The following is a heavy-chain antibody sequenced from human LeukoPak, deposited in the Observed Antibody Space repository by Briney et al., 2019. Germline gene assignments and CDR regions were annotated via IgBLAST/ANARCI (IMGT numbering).Heavy chain of an antibody. Sequence: SQTLSLTCAISGDSVSSNSAAWNLLRQSPSRGLEWLGRTYYRSKWYNDYAVSVKSRITINPDTSKNQFSLQLNSVTPEDTAVYYCAREAAAGTGWFDPWGQGTLVTVSS. D-gene: IGHD6-13*01. V-gene: IGHV6-1*01. CDR2: TYYRSKWYN. CDR3: AREAAAGTGWFDP. J-gene: IGHJ5*02. CDR1: GDSVSSNSAA.